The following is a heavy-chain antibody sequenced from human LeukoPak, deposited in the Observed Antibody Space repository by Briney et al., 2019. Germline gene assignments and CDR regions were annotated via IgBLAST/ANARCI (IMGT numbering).Heavy chain of an antibody. J-gene: IGHJ4*02. CDR2: IKSKTDGGTT. CDR1: GFTFSNAW. CDR3: TTGPGYYDSSGYRNYFDY. V-gene: IGHV3-15*01. D-gene: IGHD3-22*01. Sequence: PGGSLRLSCAASGFTFSNAWMSWVRQAPGKGLEWVGRIKSKTDGGTTDYAAPVKGRFTISRDDSKNTLYLQMNSLKTEDTAVYYCTTGPGYYDSSGYRNYFDYWGQGTLVTVSS.